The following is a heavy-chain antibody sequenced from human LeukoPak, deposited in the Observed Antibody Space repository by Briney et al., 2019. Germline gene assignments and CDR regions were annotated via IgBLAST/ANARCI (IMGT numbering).Heavy chain of an antibody. D-gene: IGHD3-9*01. CDR3: ARVHATGYFSLDLGY. V-gene: IGHV1-2*02. CDR1: GYTFTGYF. J-gene: IGHJ4*02. Sequence: ASVRVSCKASGYTFTGYFMHWVRQAPGQGLDWMGWINPNTGGTKYAQKFQGRVTMTRDTSIGTAYMELSTVTSDDTAVYFCARVHATGYFSLDLGYWGQGTLVTVSS. CDR2: INPNTGGT.